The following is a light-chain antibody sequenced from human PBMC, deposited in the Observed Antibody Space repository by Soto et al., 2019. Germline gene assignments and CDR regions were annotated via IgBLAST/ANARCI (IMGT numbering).Light chain of an antibody. CDR2: DAS. J-gene: IGKJ4*01. Sequence: EIVMTQSPATLSVSPGEGATLSCRASQSISSNLAWYQQKPGQAPRLVIFDASTRATGIPDRFSGRGSGTDVTLTISSLQSEDSAVYFCQQYNDWPPITFGGGTKVEIK. CDR3: QQYNDWPPIT. V-gene: IGKV3-15*01. CDR1: QSISSN.